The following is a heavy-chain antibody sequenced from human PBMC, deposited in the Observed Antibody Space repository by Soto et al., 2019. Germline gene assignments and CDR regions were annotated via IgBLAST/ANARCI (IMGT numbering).Heavy chain of an antibody. CDR1: GGSISSGGYY. D-gene: IGHD6-13*01. CDR2: IYYTGSS. V-gene: IGHV4-39*01. CDR3: ARRTYSSIWYADY. Sequence: SETLSLTCTVSGGSISSGGYYWSWIRQHPGTGLEWIGTIYYTGSSYYNPSLKSRVTISVDTSKNQFSLMLTSVTAADTAVYYCARRTYSSIWYADYWGQGALVTVSS. J-gene: IGHJ4*02.